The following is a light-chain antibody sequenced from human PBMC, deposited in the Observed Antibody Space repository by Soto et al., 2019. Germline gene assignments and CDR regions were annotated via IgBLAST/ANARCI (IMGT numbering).Light chain of an antibody. V-gene: IGLV1-40*01. CDR3: QSYDSSLSVV. CDR1: SSSIGAGYD. J-gene: IGLJ2*01. CDR2: GNS. Sequence: QLVLTQPPSVSGAPGQRVTISCTGSSSSIGAGYDVHWYQQLPGTAPKLLIYGNSNRPSGVPDRFSGSKSGTSASLAITGLQAEDEADYYCQSYDSSLSVVFGGGTKLTVL.